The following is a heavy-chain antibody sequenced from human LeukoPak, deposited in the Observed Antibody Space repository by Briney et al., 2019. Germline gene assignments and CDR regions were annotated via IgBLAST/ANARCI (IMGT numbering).Heavy chain of an antibody. Sequence: GGSLRLSCAASGFTSGTSWMSWARPAPGKGLEWVANINQDGSAQYYVDSVKGRFTISRDNAKSSLYLQMNSLRAEDTAVYYCARSARWGQGTLVTVSS. CDR3: ARSAR. CDR1: GFTSGTSW. J-gene: IGHJ4*02. CDR2: INQDGSAQ. V-gene: IGHV3-7*01.